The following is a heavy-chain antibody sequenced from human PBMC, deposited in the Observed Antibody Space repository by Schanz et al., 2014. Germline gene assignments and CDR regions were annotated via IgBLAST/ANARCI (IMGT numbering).Heavy chain of an antibody. CDR1: GFPFSNPF. V-gene: IGHV3-21*01. Sequence: EVQLVESGGDLVKPGGSLRLSCAASGFPFSNPFSNAWMSWVRQAPGKGLEWVSSISSTSTYLYYADSVKGRFTISRDGARNSLYLQMSSLRAEDTAVYYCARGTPFLCDYWGQGTLVTVSS. CDR3: ARGTPFLCDY. J-gene: IGHJ4*02. CDR2: ISSTSTYL. D-gene: IGHD3-16*01.